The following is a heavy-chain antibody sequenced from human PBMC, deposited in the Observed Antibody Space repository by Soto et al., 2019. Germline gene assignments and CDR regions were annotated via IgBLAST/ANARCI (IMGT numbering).Heavy chain of an antibody. V-gene: IGHV1-69*13. Sequence: SVKVSCKASGGTFSSYAISWVRQAPGQGLEWMGGIIPIFGTANYAQKFQGRVTITADESTSTAYMELSSLRSEDTAVYYCARALYGDYLGYYYYGMDVWGQGTTVTVSS. D-gene: IGHD4-17*01. CDR1: GGTFSSYA. J-gene: IGHJ6*02. CDR3: ARALYGDYLGYYYYGMDV. CDR2: IIPIFGTA.